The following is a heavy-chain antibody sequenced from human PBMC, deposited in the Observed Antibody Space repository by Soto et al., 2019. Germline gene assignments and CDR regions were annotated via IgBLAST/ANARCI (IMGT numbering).Heavy chain of an antibody. CDR1: GYTVANYW. Sequence: DSQTIPGESSGYTVANYWVGLVRKVAGKGLEWVAIIYPSDSRTIYSPSFQGQVTISADKSISTAYLQWTSLKASDTAIYYCSKFKYSTSVRYLQHSGQGTPLTVSS. CDR2: IYPSDSRT. J-gene: IGHJ1*01. V-gene: IGHV5-51*01. CDR3: SKFKYSTSVRYLQH. D-gene: IGHD6-6*01.